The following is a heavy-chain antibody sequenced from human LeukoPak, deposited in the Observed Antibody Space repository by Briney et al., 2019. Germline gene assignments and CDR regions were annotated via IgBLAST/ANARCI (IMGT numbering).Heavy chain of an antibody. CDR3: ARGGPHYLARLDPFDF. CDR2: ITHSGSN. J-gene: IGHJ4*02. Sequence: SETLSLTCAVYGGSFSGYYWSWISQPPGKGLEWIGEITHSGSNNYNPSLKSRVTISVDTSKNQFSLKLSSVTAADTAVYYCARGGPHYLARLDPFDFWGQGTLVTVSS. V-gene: IGHV4-34*01. CDR1: GGSFSGYY. D-gene: IGHD6-25*01.